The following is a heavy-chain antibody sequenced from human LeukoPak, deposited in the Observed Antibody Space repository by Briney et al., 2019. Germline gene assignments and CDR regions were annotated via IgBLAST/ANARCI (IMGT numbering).Heavy chain of an antibody. CDR1: GFTFRSYS. V-gene: IGHV3-48*01. Sequence: GGSLRLSCGASGFTFRSYSMSWVRQAPGKGLEWISYISTGGSTMYYADSVKGRFTIARDDAQNSLSLRMNSLRADDTAVYYCIKEAGYCSGGGCYRWFDSWGQGTLATVSS. D-gene: IGHD2-15*01. J-gene: IGHJ5*01. CDR3: IKEAGYCSGGGCYRWFDS. CDR2: ISTGGSTM.